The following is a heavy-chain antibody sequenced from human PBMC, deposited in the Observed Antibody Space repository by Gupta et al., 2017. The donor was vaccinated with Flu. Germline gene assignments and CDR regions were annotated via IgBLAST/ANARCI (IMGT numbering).Heavy chain of an antibody. J-gene: IGHJ3*02. CDR1: TYA. CDR2: IFPICRTT. Sequence: TYAFAWVRQAPGQGLEWMGGIFPICRTTNYAQKFQGRVTITADESTGTVYMELSSLRSEDTAMYYCARYQYQVLSPDAFDIWGQGTMVTVSS. V-gene: IGHV1-69*01. CDR3: ARYQYQVLSPDAFDI. D-gene: IGHD2-2*01.